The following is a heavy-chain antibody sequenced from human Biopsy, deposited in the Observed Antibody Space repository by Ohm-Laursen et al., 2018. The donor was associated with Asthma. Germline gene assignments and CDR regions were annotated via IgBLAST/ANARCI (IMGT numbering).Heavy chain of an antibody. CDR2: IMTVFGTT. CDR3: ARCQVGYSSGWSLLLKKIYYSGMDV. CDR1: GGTFSNFA. D-gene: IGHD6-19*01. J-gene: IGHJ6*02. Sequence: GSLVKVSCKVPGGTFSNFAISWVRQAPGQGLEWLGGIMTVFGTTNYAQKFQGRVTITADESTSTAYMEVTSLRSEDTAIYYCARCQVGYSSGWSLLLKKIYYSGMDVWGQGTAVTVSS. V-gene: IGHV1-69*01.